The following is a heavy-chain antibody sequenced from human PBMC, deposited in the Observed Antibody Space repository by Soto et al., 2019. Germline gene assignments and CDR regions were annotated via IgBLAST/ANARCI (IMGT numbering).Heavy chain of an antibody. J-gene: IGHJ4*02. CDR2: IKQDGSEK. CDR3: ERGGSESAY. Sequence: EVQLVESGGDLVQPGGSLRLSCAASGFTFSHDCMSWVRQAPGKGLEWVANIKQDGSEKNDVDSVKGRFSISRENAKNSLYLQVNSPRAYDTAMYYCERGGSESAYWGQGTLVTVAS. CDR1: GFTFSHDC. D-gene: IGHD3-16*01. V-gene: IGHV3-7*01.